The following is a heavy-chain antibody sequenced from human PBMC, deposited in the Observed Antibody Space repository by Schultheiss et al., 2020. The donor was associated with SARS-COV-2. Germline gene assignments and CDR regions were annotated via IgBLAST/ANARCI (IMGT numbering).Heavy chain of an antibody. CDR1: GFTFSSYA. CDR2: ISGSGGST. D-gene: IGHD1-26*01. CDR3: ARVRSGSYWFSY. J-gene: IGHJ4*02. V-gene: IGHV3-23*01. Sequence: GGSLRLSCAASGFTFSSYAMHWVRQAPGKGLEWVSAISGSGGSTYYADSVKGRFTISRDNSKNTLYLQMNSLRAEDTAVYYCARVRSGSYWFSYWGQGTLVTVSS.